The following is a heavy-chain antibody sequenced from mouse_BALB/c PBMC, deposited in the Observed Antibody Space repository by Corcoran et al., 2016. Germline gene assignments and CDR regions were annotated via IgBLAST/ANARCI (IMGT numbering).Heavy chain of an antibody. J-gene: IGHJ4*01. V-gene: IGHV9-1*02. CDR2: INTYTGEP. Sequence: QIQLVQSGPELKKPGETVKISCEASGYTFTNYGMNWVKQAPGKGLKWMGWINTYTGEPTYADDFKGRFAFSLETSASTAYLQINNLKNEDMATYFCARGDGYLMDYWGQGTSVTVSS. CDR3: ARGDGYLMDY. CDR1: GYTFTNYG. D-gene: IGHD2-3*01.